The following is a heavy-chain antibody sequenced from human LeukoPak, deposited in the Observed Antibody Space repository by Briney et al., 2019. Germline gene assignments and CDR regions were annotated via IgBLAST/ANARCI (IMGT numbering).Heavy chain of an antibody. CDR1: GGSISSYY. CDR2: IYYSGST. V-gene: IGHV4-59*08. J-gene: IGHJ4*02. CDR3: ARTRGYESSGYYYFDY. Sequence: PSESLSLTCTVSGGSISSYYWSWIRQPPGKGLEWIGYIYYSGSTNYNPSLKSRVTISVDTSKNQFSLKLSSVTAADTAVYYCARTRGYESSGYYYFDYWGQGTLVTVSS. D-gene: IGHD3-22*01.